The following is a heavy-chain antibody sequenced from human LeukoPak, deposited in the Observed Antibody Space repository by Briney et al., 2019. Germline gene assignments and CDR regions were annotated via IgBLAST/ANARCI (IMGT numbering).Heavy chain of an antibody. CDR2: IDGSGEKT. CDR3: AKVQFNWGPIDY. Sequence: PGGSLRLSCAASGFTFSNFAIRWVRQVPGKGLEWVSSIDGSGEKTHYPDSVRGRFTVSRDNSKNTLNLQMSSLRVEDTATYFCAKVQFNWGPIDYWGQGTPVIVSS. V-gene: IGHV3-23*01. D-gene: IGHD7-27*01. CDR1: GFTFSNFA. J-gene: IGHJ4*02.